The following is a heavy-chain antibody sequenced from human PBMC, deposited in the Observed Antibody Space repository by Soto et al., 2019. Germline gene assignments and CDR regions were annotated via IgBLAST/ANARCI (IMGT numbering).Heavy chain of an antibody. Sequence: GGSLRLSCAASGFTFSSYAMHWVRQAPGKGLEWVAVISYDGSNKYYADSVKGRFTISRDNSKNTLYLQMNSLRAEDTAVYYGARAMDIVVVPAADYWGQGTLVTVSS. CDR1: GFTFSSYA. CDR2: ISYDGSNK. D-gene: IGHD2-2*03. CDR3: ARAMDIVVVPAADY. J-gene: IGHJ4*02. V-gene: IGHV3-30*04.